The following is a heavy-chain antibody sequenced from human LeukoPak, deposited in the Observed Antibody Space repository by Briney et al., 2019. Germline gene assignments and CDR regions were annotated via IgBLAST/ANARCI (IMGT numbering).Heavy chain of an antibody. CDR1: GYTFVSYG. V-gene: IGHV1-69*05. CDR3: ATYCSSTSCYEKPFDY. D-gene: IGHD2-2*01. Sequence: EASVKVSCKTTGYTFVSYGINWVRQAPGRGLEWMGGIIPIFGTANYAQRFQGRVTITTDESTSTAYMELSSLRSEDTAVYYCATYCSSTSCYEKPFDYWGQGTLVTVSS. CDR2: IIPIFGTA. J-gene: IGHJ4*02.